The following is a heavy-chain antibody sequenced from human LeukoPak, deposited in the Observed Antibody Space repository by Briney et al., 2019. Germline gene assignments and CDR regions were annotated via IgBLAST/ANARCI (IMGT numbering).Heavy chain of an antibody. Sequence: GRSLRLSCAASGFTFSSYAMNWVRQAPGQGLEWVSSIDSSSSYRFYADSVKGRFTISRDNARNSLYLQMNSLRAEDTAVYFCATDSVVATTKAVDYWGQGTLVTVSS. V-gene: IGHV3-21*01. CDR1: GFTFSSYA. CDR2: IDSSSSYR. D-gene: IGHD2-15*01. J-gene: IGHJ4*02. CDR3: ATDSVVATTKAVDY.